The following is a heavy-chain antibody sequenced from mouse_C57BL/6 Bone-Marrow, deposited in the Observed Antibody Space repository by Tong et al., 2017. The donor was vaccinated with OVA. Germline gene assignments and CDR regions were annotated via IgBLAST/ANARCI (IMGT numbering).Heavy chain of an antibody. V-gene: IGHV5-4*01. J-gene: IGHJ4*01. CDR2: ISDGGSYT. CDR3: YYAMDY. Sequence: EVQLQESGGGLVKSGGSLKLSCAASGFTFSSYAMSWVRPTPEKRLEWVATISDGGSYTYYPDNVKGRFTISRDNAKSNLYLQMSHLKSEDTAMYSFYYAMDYWGQGTSVTVSS. CDR1: GFTFSSYA.